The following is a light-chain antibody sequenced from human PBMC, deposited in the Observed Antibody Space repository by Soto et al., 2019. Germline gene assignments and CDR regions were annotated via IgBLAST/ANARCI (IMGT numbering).Light chain of an antibody. J-gene: IGLJ1*01. Sequence: QSALTQPASVSGSPGQSITISCTGTGSDVGGYNYVSWYQQHPGKALKLIICEVINRPSGVSNRFSGSKSGNTASLTISGLQAEDEADYYCSSYTSRSTLVFGSGTKLTVL. CDR1: GSDVGGYNY. CDR3: SSYTSRSTLV. CDR2: EVI. V-gene: IGLV2-14*01.